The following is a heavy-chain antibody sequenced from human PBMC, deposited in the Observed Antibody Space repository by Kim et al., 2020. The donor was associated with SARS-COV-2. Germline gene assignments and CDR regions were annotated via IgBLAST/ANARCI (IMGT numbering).Heavy chain of an antibody. D-gene: IGHD3-10*01. V-gene: IGHV1-3*01. J-gene: IGHJ5*02. CDR3: AREGSGSYNWLDP. Sequence: YSQNFQGRLTITRDTAAPTAYMELSSLTFKDTAVYYCAREGSGSYNWLDPWGQGTLVTVSS.